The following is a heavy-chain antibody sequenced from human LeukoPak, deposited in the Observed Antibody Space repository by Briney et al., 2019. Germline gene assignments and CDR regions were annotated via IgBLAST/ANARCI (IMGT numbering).Heavy chain of an antibody. CDR1: GYSISSGYY. V-gene: IGHV4-4*07. J-gene: IGHJ4*02. D-gene: IGHD3-22*01. Sequence: SETLSLTCAVSGYSISSGYYWSWIRQPAGKGLEWIGRIYTSGSTNYNPSPKSRVTMSVDTSKNQLSLKLSSVTAADTAVYYCARDHYYDSSGYYHFDYWGQGTLVTVSS. CDR3: ARDHYYDSSGYYHFDY. CDR2: IYTSGST.